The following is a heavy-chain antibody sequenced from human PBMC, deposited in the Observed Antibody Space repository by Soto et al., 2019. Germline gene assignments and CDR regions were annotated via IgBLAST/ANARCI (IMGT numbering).Heavy chain of an antibody. J-gene: IGHJ4*02. CDR1: GFTFSSYA. CDR2: ISGSGGST. Sequence: PVGSLRLSCAASGFTFSSYAMSWVRQAPGKGLEWVSAISGSGGSTYYADSVKGRFTISRDNSKNTLYLQMNSLRAEDTAVYYCAKNPPRIYDSGTGDYWGQGTLVTVSS. V-gene: IGHV3-23*01. CDR3: AKNPPRIYDSGTGDY. D-gene: IGHD3-22*01.